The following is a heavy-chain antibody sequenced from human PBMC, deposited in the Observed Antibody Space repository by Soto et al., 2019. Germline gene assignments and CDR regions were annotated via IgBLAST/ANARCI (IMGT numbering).Heavy chain of an antibody. J-gene: IGHJ6*02. D-gene: IGHD4-17*01. V-gene: IGHV4-4*07. Sequence: SETLSLTCTVSGGSISSYYWSWIRQPAGKGLEWIGRIYTSGSTNYNPSLKSRVTMSVDTSKNQFSLKLSSVTAADTAVYHCARDRTTAYYYGMDVWGQGTTVTVSS. CDR2: IYTSGST. CDR3: ARDRTTAYYYGMDV. CDR1: GGSISSYY.